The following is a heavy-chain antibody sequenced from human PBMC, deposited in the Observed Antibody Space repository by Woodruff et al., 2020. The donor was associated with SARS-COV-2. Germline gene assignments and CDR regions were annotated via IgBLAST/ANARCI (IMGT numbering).Heavy chain of an antibody. CDR2: IIPIFGTA. V-gene: IGHV1-69*01. Sequence: IIPIFGTANYAQKFQGRVTITADESTSTAYMELSSLRSEDTAVYYCASIAAGTPDAFDIWGQGTMV. CDR3: ASIAAGTPDAFDI. J-gene: IGHJ3*02. D-gene: IGHD2-15*01.